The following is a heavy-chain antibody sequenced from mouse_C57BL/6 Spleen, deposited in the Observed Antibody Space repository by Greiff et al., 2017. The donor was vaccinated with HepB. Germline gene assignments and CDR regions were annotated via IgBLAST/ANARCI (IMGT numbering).Heavy chain of an antibody. CDR3: TRSIYVNAMDY. CDR2: IDPETGGT. CDR1: GYTFTDYD. D-gene: IGHD1-1*01. J-gene: IGHJ4*01. V-gene: IGHV1-15*01. Sequence: VQRVESGAELVRPGASVTLSCKASGYTFTDYDMHWVKQTPVHGLEWIGAIDPETGGTAYNQKFKGKAILTADKSSSTAYMELRSLTSEDSAVYYCTRSIYVNAMDYWGQGTPVIDSS.